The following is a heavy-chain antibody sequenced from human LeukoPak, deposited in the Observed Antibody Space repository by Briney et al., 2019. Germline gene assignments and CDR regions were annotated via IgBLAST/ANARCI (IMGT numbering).Heavy chain of an antibody. V-gene: IGHV3-21*01. CDR1: GFTFSSYS. D-gene: IGHD6-25*01. CDR2: ISGSSSYI. Sequence: GGSLRLSCAASGFTFSSYSMNWVRQAPGKGLEWVSSISGSSSYIYYADSVKGRFTISRDNAKNSLYLQMNSLRAEDTAVYYCARGQRPDYWGQGTLVTVSS. J-gene: IGHJ4*02. CDR3: ARGQRPDY.